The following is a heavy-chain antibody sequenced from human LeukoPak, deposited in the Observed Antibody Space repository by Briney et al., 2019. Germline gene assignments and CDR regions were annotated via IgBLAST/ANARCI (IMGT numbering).Heavy chain of an antibody. J-gene: IGHJ5*02. D-gene: IGHD3-22*01. CDR3: ARDYYGP. CDR1: GFTVSNNY. Sequence: PGGSLRLSCAASGFTVSNNYMRWVRQAPGKGLEWVSSIYSRGSTSYVDSVKGRFTISRDNSKNTLFLQMNSLRVEDTAVYHCARDYYGPWGQGTLVTVSS. V-gene: IGHV3-66*03. CDR2: IYSRGST.